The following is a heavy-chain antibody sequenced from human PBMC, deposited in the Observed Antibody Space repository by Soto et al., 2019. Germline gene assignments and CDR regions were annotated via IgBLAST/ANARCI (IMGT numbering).Heavy chain of an antibody. CDR1: GVSVRRYT. CDR3: ARDGMTTGDT. Sequence: QLKLQESGPGQVRPSETLSLTCIVSGVSVRRYTWSWVRQPANKGLEWIGRVFSSVSATYNPSLKSRVSISMDTPEHRISLKLDSVTAADAGVYFCARDGMTTGDTWGPGTLVTVSS. D-gene: IGHD2-21*02. J-gene: IGHJ4*02. V-gene: IGHV4-4*07. CDR2: VFSSVSA.